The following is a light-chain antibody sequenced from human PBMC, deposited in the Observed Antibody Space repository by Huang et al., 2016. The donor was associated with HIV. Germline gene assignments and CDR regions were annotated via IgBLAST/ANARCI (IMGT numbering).Light chain of an antibody. V-gene: IGKV3-20*01. CDR2: GAS. J-gene: IGKJ1*01. CDR3: QQYGSSPWT. Sequence: IVLTQSPGTLSLSPGERATLSCRASQSINSNYLAWYQQKLGQAPRLLIYGASSRATGIPDRFSGSGSGTDFTFTISRLEPEDFAVYYCQQYGSSPWTFGRGTNVEIK. CDR1: QSINSNY.